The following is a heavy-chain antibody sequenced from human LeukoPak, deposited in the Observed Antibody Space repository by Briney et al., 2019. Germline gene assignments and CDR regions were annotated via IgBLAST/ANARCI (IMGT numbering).Heavy chain of an antibody. V-gene: IGHV3-20*04. Sequence: GGSLRLSCAASGFTFDDYGMSWVRQAPGKGLEWVSGINWNGGSTGYADSVKGRFTISRDNAKNSLYLQMNSLRAEDTALYYCARGQWGSGYPGDFNYWAREPWSPSPQ. CDR3: ARGQWGSGYPGDFNY. J-gene: IGHJ4*02. CDR1: GFTFDDYG. D-gene: IGHD3-22*01. CDR2: INWNGGST.